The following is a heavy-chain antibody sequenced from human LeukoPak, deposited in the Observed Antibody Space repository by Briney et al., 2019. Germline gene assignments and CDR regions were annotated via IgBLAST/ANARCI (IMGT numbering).Heavy chain of an antibody. CDR1: GFTFSSYA. V-gene: IGHV3-23*01. CDR3: ANHRSAFEF. Sequence: GGSLRLSCAASGFTFSSYAMSWVRQAPGKGLEWVSAISGSGGSTYYADSVKGRFTISRDNYKNTLYLQMNSLRVEDTAVYYCANHRSAFEFWGQGTLVTVSS. CDR2: ISGSGGST. D-gene: IGHD3-10*01. J-gene: IGHJ4*02.